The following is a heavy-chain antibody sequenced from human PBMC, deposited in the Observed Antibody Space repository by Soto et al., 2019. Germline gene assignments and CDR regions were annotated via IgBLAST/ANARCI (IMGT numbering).Heavy chain of an antibody. CDR3: TTNYYDSSGYDNWFDP. CDR1: GFTFSDYY. V-gene: IGHV3-11*01. D-gene: IGHD3-22*01. J-gene: IGHJ5*02. CDR2: ISSSGSTI. Sequence: GGSLRLSCAASGFTFSDYYMSWIRQAPGKGLEWVSYISSSGSTIYYADSVKGRFTISRDNAKNSLYLQMNSLRAEDTAVYYCTTNYYDSSGYDNWFDPWGQGTLVTVSS.